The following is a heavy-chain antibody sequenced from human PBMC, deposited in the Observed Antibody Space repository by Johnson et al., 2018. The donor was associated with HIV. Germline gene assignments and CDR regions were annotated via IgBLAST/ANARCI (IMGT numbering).Heavy chain of an antibody. CDR1: GFTFSSYT. J-gene: IGHJ3*02. CDR2: ISYDGSNK. Sequence: QMLLVESGGGVVQPGRSLRLSCVVSGFTFSSYTMHWVRQAPGKGLEWVAVISYDGSNKYYADSVKGRFTISRDNSKNTLYLQMNSLRAEDTAVYYCAKGGRFDAFDIWGQGTMVTVSS. CDR3: AKGGRFDAFDI. D-gene: IGHD3-16*01. V-gene: IGHV3-30*04.